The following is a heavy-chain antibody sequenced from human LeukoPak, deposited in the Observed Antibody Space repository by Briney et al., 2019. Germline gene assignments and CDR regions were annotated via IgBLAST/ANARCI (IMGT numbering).Heavy chain of an antibody. J-gene: IGHJ3*01. CDR2: ISGCGGST. D-gene: IGHD6-13*01. CDR3: ARGASSWEYTTFDV. Sequence: GGSLRLSCAASGFTFSSYAMSWVRQAPGKGLEWVSAISGCGGSTYYADSVKGRFTISRDNSNNALFLQMNSLRAEDMAIYYCARGASSWEYTTFDVWGQGAIVTVSS. CDR1: GFTFSSYA. V-gene: IGHV3-23*01.